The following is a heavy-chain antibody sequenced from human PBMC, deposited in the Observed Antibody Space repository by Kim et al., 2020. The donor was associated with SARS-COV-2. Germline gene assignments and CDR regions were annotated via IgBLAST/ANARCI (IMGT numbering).Heavy chain of an antibody. CDR2: IWYDGSNK. D-gene: IGHD3-10*01. V-gene: IGHV3-33*08. Sequence: GGSLRLSCTASGFTFSNYGMHWVRQAPGKGLEWVAIIWYDGSNKYYGDSVKGRFTISRDNSKSTLYLQMDSLRAEDTAVYYCARDQRVFGVIYNTLDIWGQGTMVTVSS. CDR3: ARDQRVFGVIYNTLDI. J-gene: IGHJ3*02. CDR1: GFTFSNYG.